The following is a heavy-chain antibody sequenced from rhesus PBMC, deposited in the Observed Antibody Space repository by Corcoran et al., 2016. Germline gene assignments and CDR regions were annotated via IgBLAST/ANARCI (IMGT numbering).Heavy chain of an antibody. J-gene: IGHJ4*01. CDR3: ARAGEDDDGYYPVDY. CDR1: GGSITSNS. D-gene: IGHD3-9*01. Sequence: QLQHWGEGLVKPSETLSLPCAVSGGSITSNSWSWLRTPHGKGLAWIGRISGSGGSTDYNPSFKSRVTSATDTSKNQFALKRSCVTAADKAVYDCARAGEDDDGYYPVDYWGQGVRVTVSS. V-gene: IGHV4-173*01. CDR2: ISGSGGST.